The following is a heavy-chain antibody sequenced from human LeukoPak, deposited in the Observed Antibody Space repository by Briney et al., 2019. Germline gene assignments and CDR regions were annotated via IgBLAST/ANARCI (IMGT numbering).Heavy chain of an antibody. Sequence: GASVKVSCKASGGTFSSYAISWVRQAPGQGLEWMGGIIPIFGTANYAQKFQGRVTITADESTSAAYMELSSLRSEDTAVYYCARGFQPAAAGDYWGQGTLVTVSS. CDR3: ARGFQPAAAGDY. D-gene: IGHD6-13*01. CDR1: GGTFSSYA. V-gene: IGHV1-69*13. CDR2: IIPIFGTA. J-gene: IGHJ4*02.